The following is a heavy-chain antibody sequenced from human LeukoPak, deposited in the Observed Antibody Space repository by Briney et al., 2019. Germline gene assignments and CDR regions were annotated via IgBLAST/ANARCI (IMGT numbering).Heavy chain of an antibody. D-gene: IGHD3-3*01. CDR1: GFTFDDYG. CDR2: ISWNGGST. V-gene: IGHV3-20*04. J-gene: IGHJ6*03. CDR3: ARVRSSYDFWSGYPRGYYYYYYMDV. Sequence: PGGSLRLSCAASGFTFDDYGMSWVRQAPGKGLEWVSGISWNGGSTGYADSVKGRFTISRDNAKNSLYLQMNSLRAEDTALYYCARVRSSYDFWSGYPRGYYYYYYMDVWGKGTTVTVSS.